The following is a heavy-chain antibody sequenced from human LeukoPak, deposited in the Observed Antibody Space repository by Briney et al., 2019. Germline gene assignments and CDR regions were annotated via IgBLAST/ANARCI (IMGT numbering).Heavy chain of an antibody. V-gene: IGHV4-30-4*01. J-gene: IGHJ5*02. CDR2: IYYSGST. CDR1: GGSISSGDYY. CDR3: ARDGLTSRGWSDP. Sequence: SQTLSLTCTVSGGSISSGDYYWSWIRQPPGKGLEWIGYIYYSGSTYYNPSLKSRVTISVDTSKNQFSLKLSSVTAADTAVYYCARDGLTSRGWSDPWGQGTLVTVSS. D-gene: IGHD3-16*01.